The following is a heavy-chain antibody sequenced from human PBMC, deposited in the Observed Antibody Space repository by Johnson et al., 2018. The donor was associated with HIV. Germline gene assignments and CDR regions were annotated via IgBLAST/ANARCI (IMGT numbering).Heavy chain of an antibody. CDR1: GFTFSSYW. J-gene: IGHJ3*02. CDR3: ARAGMVFDI. Sequence: VQLVESGGGVVQPGRSLRLSCAASGFTFSSYWMHWVRQAPGKGLVWVSRIKSDGTSTNYADSVKGRFTISRDNAKDTLYLQLNSLTAEDTAVYYCARAGMVFDIWGQGTMVTVSS. CDR2: IKSDGTST. V-gene: IGHV3-74*02. D-gene: IGHD2-8*01.